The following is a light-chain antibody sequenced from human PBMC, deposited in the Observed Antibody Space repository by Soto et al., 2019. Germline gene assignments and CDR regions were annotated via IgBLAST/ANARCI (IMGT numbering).Light chain of an antibody. J-gene: IGLJ3*02. V-gene: IGLV2-14*01. CDR3: SSHTSSGDQV. CDR1: SSDVGDNNY. Sequence: QSALTQPASVSGSPGQSITISCTGASSDVGDNNYVSWYQQYPGKAPKLMIYDVSNRPSGVSNRFSDSKSGNTASLTISGLQAEAEAFYHCSSHTSSGDQVFGGGTKLTVL. CDR2: DVS.